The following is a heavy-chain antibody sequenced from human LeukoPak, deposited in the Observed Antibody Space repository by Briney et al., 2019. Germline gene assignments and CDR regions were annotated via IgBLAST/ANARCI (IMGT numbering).Heavy chain of an antibody. CDR2: INPNSGGT. CDR1: GYTFTGYY. J-gene: IGHJ1*01. D-gene: IGHD1-7*01. Sequence: ASVNASCKASGYTFTGYYMHWVRQAPGQGLEWMGWINPNSGGTNYAQKFQGRVTMTRDTSISTAYMELSRLRSDDTAVYYCARGIGLELRLQHWGQGTLVTVSS. CDR3: ARGIGLELRLQH. V-gene: IGHV1-2*02.